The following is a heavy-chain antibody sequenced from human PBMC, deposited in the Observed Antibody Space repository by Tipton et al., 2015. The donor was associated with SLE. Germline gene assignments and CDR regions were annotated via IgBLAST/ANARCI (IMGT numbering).Heavy chain of an antibody. CDR1: GGSISTYY. J-gene: IGHJ4*02. CDR3: AREKGRRGYNYGELEY. CDR2: IYYSGIT. Sequence: TLSLTCTISGGSISTYYWTLIRQAPGKGLEWVGFIYYSGITNYNPSLRGRVDISMDTSKNQFSLKLTSLTAADTAFYYCAREKGRRGYNYGELEYWGQGKLVTVS. D-gene: IGHD5-18*01. V-gene: IGHV4-59*01.